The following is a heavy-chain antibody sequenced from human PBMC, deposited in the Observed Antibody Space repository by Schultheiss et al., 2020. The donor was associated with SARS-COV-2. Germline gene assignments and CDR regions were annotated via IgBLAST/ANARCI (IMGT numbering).Heavy chain of an antibody. CDR2: IWYDGSNK. V-gene: IGHV3-33*08. J-gene: IGHJ6*02. CDR3: ARDSSGYYYYYGMDV. D-gene: IGHD3-22*01. CDR1: GFTFSSYA. Sequence: GESLKISCSASGFTFSSYAMHWVRQAPGKGLEWVAVIWYDGSNKYYADSVKGRFTISRDNSKNTLYLQMNSLRAEDTAVYYCARDSSGYYYYYGMDVWGQGTTVTVSS.